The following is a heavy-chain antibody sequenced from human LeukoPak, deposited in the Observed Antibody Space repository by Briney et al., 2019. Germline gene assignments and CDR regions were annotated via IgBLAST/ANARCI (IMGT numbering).Heavy chain of an antibody. V-gene: IGHV3-7*01. D-gene: IGHD3-22*01. CDR1: GFTFSSYW. CDR2: IKQDGSEK. J-gene: IGHJ3*02. Sequence: GGSLRLSCAASGFTFSSYWMSWVRQAPGKGLEWVANIKQDGSEKYYVDSVKGRFTISRDNAKNSLYLQMNSLRAEDTAVYYCSGYWLADDAFDIWGQGTMVTVSS. CDR3: SGYWLADDAFDI.